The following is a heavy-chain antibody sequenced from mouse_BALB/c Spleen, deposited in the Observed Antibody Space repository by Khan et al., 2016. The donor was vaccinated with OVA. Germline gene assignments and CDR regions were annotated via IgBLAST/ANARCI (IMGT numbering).Heavy chain of an antibody. CDR2: NDPENGET. J-gene: IGHJ3*01. Sequence: VQLKQSGAELVRPGALVKLSCKASGFNIKDYYMHWVKQRPEQGLEWIGWNDPENGETVYDPKFQGKANITADTSTNTAYLQLSSLTSEDTAFYYCTRSGYSAWFAYWGQGTPVTVS. CDR1: GFNIKDYY. V-gene: IGHV14-1*02. CDR3: TRSGYSAWFAY.